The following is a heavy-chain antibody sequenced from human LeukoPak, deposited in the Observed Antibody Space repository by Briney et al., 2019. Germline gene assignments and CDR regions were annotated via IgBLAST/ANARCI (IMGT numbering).Heavy chain of an antibody. CDR3: ARDGPRGQPLLYGPLDYYYGMDV. J-gene: IGHJ6*02. D-gene: IGHD2-2*02. V-gene: IGHV4-30-4*01. Sequence: PSETLSLTCTVSGGSISSGDYYWSWIRQPPGKGLEWIGYIYYSGSTYYNPSLKSRVTISIDTSKNQFSLKLSSVTAADTAVYYCARDGPRGQPLLYGPLDYYYGMDVWGQGTTVTVSS. CDR1: GGSISSGDYY. CDR2: IYYSGST.